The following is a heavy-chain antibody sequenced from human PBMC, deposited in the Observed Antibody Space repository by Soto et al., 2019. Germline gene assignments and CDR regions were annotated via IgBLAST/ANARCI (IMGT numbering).Heavy chain of an antibody. CDR1: GYTFTSYY. Sequence: ASVKVSCKASGYTFTSYYLHWVRQAPGQGLEWMGIINPSGGSTSYAQKFQGRVTMTRDTSTSTVYMELSSLRSEDTAVYYCATRDVDTAMVTDSYYYSGMDVWGQGTTVTVSS. CDR3: ATRDVDTAMVTDSYYYSGMDV. D-gene: IGHD5-18*01. CDR2: INPSGGST. J-gene: IGHJ6*02. V-gene: IGHV1-46*01.